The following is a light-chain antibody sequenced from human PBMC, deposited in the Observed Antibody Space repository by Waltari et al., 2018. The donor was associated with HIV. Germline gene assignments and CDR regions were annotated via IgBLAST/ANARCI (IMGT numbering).Light chain of an antibody. Sequence: IQMPQPPSSLAASVRDRVTITCRASQNISSYLNWHQQKSGKAPKLLIYAASNLQSEVPSRVSGSGSGTDFTLTLSSLQPEDFATYYCQQSYSTPLTFGGGTKVEIK. CDR2: AAS. J-gene: IGKJ4*01. V-gene: IGKV1-39*01. CDR3: QQSYSTPLT. CDR1: QNISSY.